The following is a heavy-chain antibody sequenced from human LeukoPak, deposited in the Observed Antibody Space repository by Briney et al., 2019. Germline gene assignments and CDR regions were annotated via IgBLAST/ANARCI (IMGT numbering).Heavy chain of an antibody. V-gene: IGHV3-11*01. CDR3: ARGQRPYGDYNWFDP. J-gene: IGHJ5*02. Sequence: PGGSLRLSCAASGFTFSDYYVSWIRQAPGKGLEWVSYISSSGSTIYYADSVKGRFTISRDNAKNSLYLQMNSLRAEDTAVYYCARGQRPYGDYNWFDPWGQGTLVTVSS. D-gene: IGHD4-17*01. CDR1: GFTFSDYY. CDR2: ISSSGSTI.